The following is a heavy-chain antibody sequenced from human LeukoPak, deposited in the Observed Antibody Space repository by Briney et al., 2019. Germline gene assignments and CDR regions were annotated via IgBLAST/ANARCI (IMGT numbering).Heavy chain of an antibody. CDR3: ARRFCSGGSCFSAYYSYYDMDV. V-gene: IGHV3-30-3*01. CDR1: GFTFSSYA. Sequence: GGSLRLSCAASGFTFSSYAMHWVRQAPGKGLEWVALISYDGSNKYCADSVKGRFTISRDNSKNTLYLQMNSLRAEDTAVYYCARRFCSGGSCFSAYYSYYDMDVWGEGTTVTVSS. CDR2: ISYDGSNK. J-gene: IGHJ6*04. D-gene: IGHD2-15*01.